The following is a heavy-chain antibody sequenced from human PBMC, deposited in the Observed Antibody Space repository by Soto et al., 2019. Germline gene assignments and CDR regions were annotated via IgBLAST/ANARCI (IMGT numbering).Heavy chain of an antibody. J-gene: IGHJ4*02. D-gene: IGHD3-10*01. CDR3: ASEYGSGFPVY. CDR1: GFTFSSYE. Sequence: EVQLVESGGGLVQPGGSLRLSCAASGFTFSSYEMNWVRQAPGKGLEWVSYISSSGSTIYYADSVKGRFTISRDNAKNSLYLQMNSLRAEDTAVYYCASEYGSGFPVYWGQGTLVTVSS. V-gene: IGHV3-48*03. CDR2: ISSSGSTI.